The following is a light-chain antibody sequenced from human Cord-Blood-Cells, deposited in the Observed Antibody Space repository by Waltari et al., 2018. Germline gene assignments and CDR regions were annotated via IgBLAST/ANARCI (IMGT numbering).Light chain of an antibody. J-gene: IGLJ2*01. CDR3: QSYDSSLSGVV. CDR1: SSNIGARYD. CDR2: GNS. V-gene: IGLV1-40*01. Sequence: QSVLTQPPSVSGAPGQRVTISCTGSSSNIGARYDLHWYQQLPGTAPKPPIYGNSNRPSGVPDRFSGSKSGTSASLAITGLQAEDEADYYCQSYDSSLSGVVFGGGTKLTVL.